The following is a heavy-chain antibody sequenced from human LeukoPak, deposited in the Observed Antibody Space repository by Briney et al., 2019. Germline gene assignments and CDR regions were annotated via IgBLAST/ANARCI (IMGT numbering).Heavy chain of an antibody. Sequence: RGALRLSCVASGVTLSRTWMGSLRQTPARGLEWVAHIGPDESRIFYMDAIKGRSATSKDNAKKSVLLQMSSLRAEDTAVYYCAGPIVWQTSNAFDLWGRGTMVTVSA. D-gene: IGHD3-16*01. CDR3: AGPIVWQTSNAFDL. V-gene: IGHV3-7*03. CDR1: GVTLSRTW. J-gene: IGHJ3*01. CDR2: IGPDESRI.